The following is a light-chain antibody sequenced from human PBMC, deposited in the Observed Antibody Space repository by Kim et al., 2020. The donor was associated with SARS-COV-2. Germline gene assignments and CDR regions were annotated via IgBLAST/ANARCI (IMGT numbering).Light chain of an antibody. J-gene: IGLJ2*01. CDR2: RDK. V-gene: IGLV3-9*01. CDR3: QVWDSRAVV. Sequence: SGALGQTATIPCGGNNIENKNVHWYHQRPGQAPVLVMYRDKKRPSGIPERLSGSNSGDTATLTISRVEAGDEGEYYCQVWDSRAVVFGGGTKLAVL. CDR1: NIENKN.